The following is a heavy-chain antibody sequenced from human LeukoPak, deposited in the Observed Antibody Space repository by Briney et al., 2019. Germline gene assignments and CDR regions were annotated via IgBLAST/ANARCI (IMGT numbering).Heavy chain of an antibody. CDR3: ARSFYDILTGYYSVAGY. CDR1: GYTFTGYY. CDR2: INPNSGGT. D-gene: IGHD3-9*01. V-gene: IGHV1-2*02. J-gene: IGHJ4*01. Sequence: GASVWVSCKASGYTFTGYYIHWVRQAPGQGLEWMGWINPNSGGTIYARKFQGRVTMTRDTSIITAYMELSRLRSDDTAVYYCARSFYDILTGYYSVAGYWGQSTLVTVSS.